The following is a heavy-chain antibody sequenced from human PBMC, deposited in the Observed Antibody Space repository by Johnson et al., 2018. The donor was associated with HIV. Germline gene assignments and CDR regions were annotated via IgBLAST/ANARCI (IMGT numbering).Heavy chain of an antibody. CDR2: INWNGGST. J-gene: IGHJ3*02. CDR3: ARVVMSTCGGVIALDAFDI. Sequence: VLLVESGGGVVQPGGSLRLSCVASGFTFDDYAMSWVRQAPGKGLEWVSGINWNGGSTGYADSVKGRFTISRDNAKNSLYLQMNSLRAEDTALYYCARVVMSTCGGVIALDAFDIWGQGTMVTVSS. CDR1: GFTFDDYA. V-gene: IGHV3-20*04. D-gene: IGHD3-16*02.